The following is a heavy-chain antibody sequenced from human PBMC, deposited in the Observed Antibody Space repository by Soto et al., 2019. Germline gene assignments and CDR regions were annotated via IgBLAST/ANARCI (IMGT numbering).Heavy chain of an antibody. J-gene: IGHJ5*02. V-gene: IGHV3-23*01. CDR3: AKDPSVFIAADEGNWFDP. Sequence: EVQLLESGGGLVQPGGSLRLSCAASGFTFSSYAMSWVRQAPGKGLEWVSAISGSGGSTYYADSVKGRFTISRDNSKNTLYLQMNSLRTEETAVYYCAKDPSVFIAADEGNWFDPWGQGTLVTVSS. CDR1: GFTFSSYA. CDR2: ISGSGGST. D-gene: IGHD6-13*01.